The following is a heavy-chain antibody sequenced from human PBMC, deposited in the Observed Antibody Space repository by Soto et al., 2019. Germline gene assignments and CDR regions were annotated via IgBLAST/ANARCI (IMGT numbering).Heavy chain of an antibody. Sequence: GXSVKVSCQAFVYSFTCYYMHWVRQAPGQGLEWMGWINPNIGGTNHAQRFQGRVTMTRDTSISTAYMELSGLRSDDTAVYYCAKDSHYDVLTGYSRNSFDMWGQGTKVTVSS. V-gene: IGHV1-2*02. J-gene: IGHJ3*02. CDR3: AKDSHYDVLTGYSRNSFDM. CDR2: INPNIGGT. CDR1: VYSFTCYY. D-gene: IGHD3-9*01.